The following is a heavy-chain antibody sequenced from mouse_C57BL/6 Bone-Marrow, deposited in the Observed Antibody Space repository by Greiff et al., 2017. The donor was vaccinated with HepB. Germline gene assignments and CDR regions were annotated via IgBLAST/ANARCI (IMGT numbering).Heavy chain of an antibody. V-gene: IGHV10-3*01. D-gene: IGHD1-1*01. CDR2: IRSKGSNYAT. CDR1: GFTFNTYA. J-gene: IGHJ2*01. CDR3: VRDGYYGSSYGDY. Sequence: EVKLMESGGGLVQPKGSLKLSCAASGFTFNTYAMHWVRQAPGKGLEWVARIRSKGSNYATYYADSVKDRFTISRDDSQSMLYLQMNNLKTEDTAMYYCVRDGYYGSSYGDYWGQGTTLTVSS.